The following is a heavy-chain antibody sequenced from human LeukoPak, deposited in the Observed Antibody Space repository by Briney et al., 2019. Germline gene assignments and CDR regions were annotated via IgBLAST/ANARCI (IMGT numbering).Heavy chain of an antibody. CDR3: AKLRDSESYLGGRGYFDY. D-gene: IGHD1-26*01. J-gene: IGHJ4*02. V-gene: IGHV3-7*03. CDR2: IKQDGSEK. CDR1: GFTFSSYW. Sequence: GGSLRLSCAASGFTFSSYWMSWVRQAPGKGLEWVANIKQDGSEKYFVDSVKGRFTISRDNAKNSLYLQMNSLRAEDTAVYYCAKLRDSESYLGGRGYFDYWGQGTLVTVSS.